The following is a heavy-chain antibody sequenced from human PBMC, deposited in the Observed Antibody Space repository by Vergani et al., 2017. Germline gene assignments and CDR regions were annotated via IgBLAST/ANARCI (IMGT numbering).Heavy chain of an antibody. CDR3: ARHLAGGIAVAGTTPYYYGMDV. Sequence: EVQLVQSGAEVKKPGESLKISCKGSGYSFTSYWIGWVRQMPGKGLEWMGIIYPGDSDTRYSPSFQGQVTISADKSISTAYLQLSSLKASDTAMYYCARHLAGGIAVAGTTPYYYGMDVWGQGTTVTVSS. D-gene: IGHD6-19*01. J-gene: IGHJ6*02. CDR1: GYSFTSYW. CDR2: IYPGDSDT. V-gene: IGHV5-51*01.